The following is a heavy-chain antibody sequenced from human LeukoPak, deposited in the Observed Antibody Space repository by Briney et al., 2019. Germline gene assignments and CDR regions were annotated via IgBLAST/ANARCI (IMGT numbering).Heavy chain of an antibody. CDR3: ARDGRGVGDTAFDY. CDR1: GFTFSSYA. D-gene: IGHD1-26*01. Sequence: GGSLRLSCAASGFTFSSYAMSWVRQAPGKGLEWVSFVSHTSDFIYYADSVKGRFTISRDNAKNSLYLQMNSLRAEDTAVYYCARDGRGVGDTAFDYWGQGTLVTVSS. CDR2: VSHTSDFI. V-gene: IGHV3-21*05. J-gene: IGHJ4*02.